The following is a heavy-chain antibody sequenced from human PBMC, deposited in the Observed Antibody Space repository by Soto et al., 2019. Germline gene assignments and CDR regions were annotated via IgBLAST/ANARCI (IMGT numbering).Heavy chain of an antibody. J-gene: IGHJ4*02. V-gene: IGHV4-39*01. D-gene: IGHD3-9*01. CDR2: IYYSGST. Sequence: SETLSLTCTVSGGSISSSSYYWGWIRQPPGKGLEWIGSIYYSGSTYYNPSLKSRVTISVDTSKNQFSLKLSSVTAADTAVYYCARLMATDVLRYFDWLLKFDYWGQGTPVTVSS. CDR3: ARLMATDVLRYFDWLLKFDY. CDR1: GGSISSSSYY.